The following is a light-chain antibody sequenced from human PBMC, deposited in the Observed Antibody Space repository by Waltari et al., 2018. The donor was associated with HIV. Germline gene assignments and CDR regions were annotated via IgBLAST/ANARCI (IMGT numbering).Light chain of an antibody. CDR2: QDT. CDR3: QAWDSNTFVV. Sequence: SYELTQPPSVSVSPGQTASITCSGDKLGDKYACWYQQRPGQSPVLVIYQDTKRPSGISERFSGSSSWNTATLTITGTQTMDEADYYCQAWDSNTFVVFGGGTKLTVL. V-gene: IGLV3-1*01. CDR1: KLGDKY. J-gene: IGLJ2*01.